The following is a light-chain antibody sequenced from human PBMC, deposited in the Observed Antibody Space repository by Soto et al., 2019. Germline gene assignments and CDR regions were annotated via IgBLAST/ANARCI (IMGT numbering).Light chain of an antibody. CDR2: GAS. Sequence: IVLTQSPPTLSVSPVESATLSCRASQSVSSNLAWYQQKPGQAPRLLIYGASTRATGIPARFSGSGSGTEFTLTISSLQSEDFAVYYCQQYNNWPKTFGQGTKVDIK. CDR1: QSVSSN. J-gene: IGKJ1*01. CDR3: QQYNNWPKT. V-gene: IGKV3-15*01.